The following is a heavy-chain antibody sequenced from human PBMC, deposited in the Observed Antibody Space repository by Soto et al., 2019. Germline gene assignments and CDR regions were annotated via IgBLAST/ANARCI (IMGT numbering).Heavy chain of an antibody. V-gene: IGHV4-61*01. CDR1: GGSVSSGSYY. Sequence: TLSLTCTVSGGSVSSGSYYWSWIRQPPGKGLEWIGYIYYSGSTNYNPSLKSRVTISVDTSKNQFSLKLSSVTAADTAVYYCARERRDGYNFGIPSYYFDYWGQGTLVTVSS. CDR2: IYYSGST. CDR3: ARERRDGYNFGIPSYYFDY. J-gene: IGHJ4*02. D-gene: IGHD5-12*01.